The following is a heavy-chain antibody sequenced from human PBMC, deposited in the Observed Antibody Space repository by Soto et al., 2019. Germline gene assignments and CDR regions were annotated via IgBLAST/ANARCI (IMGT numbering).Heavy chain of an antibody. CDR3: ARDREYSYGFGNWFDP. J-gene: IGHJ5*02. Sequence: SQTLSLTCAISGDSVSSNSAAWNWIRQSPSRGLEWLGRTYYRSKWYNDYAVPVESRITINPDTSKNQFSLQLNSVTPEDTAVYYCARDREYSYGFGNWFDPWGQGTLVTVSS. CDR2: TYYRSKWYN. CDR1: GDSVSSNSAA. D-gene: IGHD5-18*01. V-gene: IGHV6-1*01.